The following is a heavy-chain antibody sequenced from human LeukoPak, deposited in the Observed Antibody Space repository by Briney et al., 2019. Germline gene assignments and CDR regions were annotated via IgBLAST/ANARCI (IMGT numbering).Heavy chain of an antibody. Sequence: GGPLRLSCAASGFTFSSYGMHWVRQAPGKGLEGVAVISYDGSNKYYADSVKGRFTISRDNSKNTLDLKMNSLRAEDTAVYYCAKPITIFGVVTINHGFDYWGQGTLVTVSS. D-gene: IGHD3-3*01. J-gene: IGHJ4*02. CDR1: GFTFSSYG. V-gene: IGHV3-30*18. CDR2: ISYDGSNK. CDR3: AKPITIFGVVTINHGFDY.